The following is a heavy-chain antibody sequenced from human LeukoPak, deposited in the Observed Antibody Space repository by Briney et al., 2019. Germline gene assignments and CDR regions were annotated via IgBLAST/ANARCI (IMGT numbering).Heavy chain of an antibody. CDR2: IDPSDSYT. J-gene: IGHJ6*02. Sequence: GESLKISCKGSGYSFTSYWISWVRKMPGKGLKWMGRIDPSDSYTNYSPSFQGHVTISADKSISTAYLQWSSLKASDTAMYYCARLNCRSSSTSCKNRYYYGMDVWGQGTTVTVSS. CDR3: ARLNCRSSSTSCKNRYYYGMDV. CDR1: GYSFTSYW. D-gene: IGHD2-2*01. V-gene: IGHV5-10-1*01.